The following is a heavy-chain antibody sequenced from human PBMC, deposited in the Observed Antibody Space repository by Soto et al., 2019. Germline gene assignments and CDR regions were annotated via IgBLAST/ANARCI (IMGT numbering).Heavy chain of an antibody. CDR1: GGSFSGYY. J-gene: IGHJ4*02. Sequence: PSETLSLTCAVYGGSFSGYYWSWIRQPPGKGLEWIGEINHSGSTNYNPSLKSRVTISVDTSKNQFSLKLSSVTAADTAVYYCARAPSVNFDYWGQGTLVTVSS. V-gene: IGHV4-34*01. CDR2: INHSGST. D-gene: IGHD4-4*01. CDR3: ARAPSVNFDY.